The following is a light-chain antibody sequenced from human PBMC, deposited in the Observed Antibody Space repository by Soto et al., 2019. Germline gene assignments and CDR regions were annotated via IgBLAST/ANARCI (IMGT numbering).Light chain of an antibody. J-gene: IGLJ1*01. Sequence: QSALTQPPSASGSPGQSVTISCTGTSSDVGGYIYVSWYQQHPGKVPKLMIYEVNKRPSGVPDRFSGSRSGNTASLTVSGLQTEDKADYYCSSYAGSNYVFGTGTKLTVL. CDR3: SSYAGSNYV. CDR1: SSDVGGYIY. CDR2: EVN. V-gene: IGLV2-8*01.